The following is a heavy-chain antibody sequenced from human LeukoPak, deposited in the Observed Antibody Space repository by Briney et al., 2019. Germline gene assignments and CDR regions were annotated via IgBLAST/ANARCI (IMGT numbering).Heavy chain of an antibody. D-gene: IGHD1-26*01. CDR2: ISSSSSYI. CDR1: GFTFSSYS. CDR3: AKGREAYSGSYTPFGS. V-gene: IGHV3-21*01. Sequence: PGGSLRLSCAASGFTFSSYSMNWVRQAPGKGLEWVSSISSSSSYIYYADSVKGRFTISRDNAKNSLYLQMNSLRAEDTAVYYCAKGREAYSGSYTPFGSWGQGILVTVSS. J-gene: IGHJ4*02.